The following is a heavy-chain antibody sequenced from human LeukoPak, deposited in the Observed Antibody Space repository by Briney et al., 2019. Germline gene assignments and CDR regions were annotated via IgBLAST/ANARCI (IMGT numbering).Heavy chain of an antibody. J-gene: IGHJ4*02. CDR2: IKSQNAGGTA. D-gene: IGHD4-11*01. CDR1: EFSVGSNY. CDR3: TKTFYSDSTFDY. V-gene: IGHV3-15*01. Sequence: GSLRLSCAASEFSVGSNYMTWVRQAPGKGLEWVARIKSQNAGGTADYAAPVKGRFTISRDDSKNTLFLQMNSLKTEDTAVYYCTKTFYSDSTFDYWGQGTLVTVSS.